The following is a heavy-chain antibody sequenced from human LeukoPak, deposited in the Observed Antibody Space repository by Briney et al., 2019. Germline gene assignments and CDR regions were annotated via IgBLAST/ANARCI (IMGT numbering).Heavy chain of an antibody. CDR2: MYTSGST. CDR1: GGSINIGTYY. V-gene: IGHV4-61*02. CDR3: ARGIGYYGSGIYYMDV. Sequence: SETLSLTCTVSGGSINIGTYYWSWIRQPAGKGLEWIGRMYTSGSTNYNPSLKSRVIISLDTSKNQFSLKLSSVTAADTAVYYCARGIGYYGSGIYYMDVWGKGTTVTVSS. D-gene: IGHD3-10*01. J-gene: IGHJ6*03.